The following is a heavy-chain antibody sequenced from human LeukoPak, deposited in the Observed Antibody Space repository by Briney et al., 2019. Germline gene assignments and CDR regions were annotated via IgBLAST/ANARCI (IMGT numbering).Heavy chain of an antibody. CDR3: ARGFSGLVDAFDI. D-gene: IGHD3-10*01. CDR2: IIPILGIA. J-gene: IGHJ3*02. V-gene: IGHV1-69*04. Sequence: ASVKVSCKASGGTFSSYAISWVRQAPGQGLEWMGRIIPILGIANYAQKFQGRVTITADKSTSTAYMELSSLRSEDTAVYYCARGFSGLVDAFDIWGQGTMVTVSS. CDR1: GGTFSSYA.